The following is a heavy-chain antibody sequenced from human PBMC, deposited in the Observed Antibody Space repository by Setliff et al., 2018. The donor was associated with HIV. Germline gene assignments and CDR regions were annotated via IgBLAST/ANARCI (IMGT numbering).Heavy chain of an antibody. CDR1: GFTFSSYG. J-gene: IGHJ4*02. V-gene: IGHV3-30*19. CDR2: IWYDGSNK. CDR3: ASARIPTGGMSTSFDY. D-gene: IGHD2-15*01. Sequence: GESLKISCAASGFTFSSYGMHWVRQAPGKGLEWVAVIWYDGSNKYYTDAVKGRFTISRDNSNNTLYLQVSSLRPEDTAVYYCASARIPTGGMSTSFDYWGQGTPVTVSS.